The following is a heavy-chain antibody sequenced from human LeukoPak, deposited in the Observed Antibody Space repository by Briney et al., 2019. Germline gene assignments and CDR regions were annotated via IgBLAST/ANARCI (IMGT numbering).Heavy chain of an antibody. J-gene: IGHJ4*02. D-gene: IGHD3-3*01. CDR2: ISGSGGST. CDR3: AKSVYVFGDFWSGYYYYLDY. CDR1: GFTFSSYA. Sequence: GGSPRLSCAASGFTFSSYAMSWVRQAPGKGLEWVSAISGSGGSTYYADSVKGRFTISRDNSKNTLYLQMNSLRAEDTAVYYCAKSVYVFGDFWSGYYYYLDYWGQGTLVTVSS. V-gene: IGHV3-23*01.